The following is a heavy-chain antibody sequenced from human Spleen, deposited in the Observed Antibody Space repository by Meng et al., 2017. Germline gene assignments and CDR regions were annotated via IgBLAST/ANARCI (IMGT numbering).Heavy chain of an antibody. CDR2: IYQSGST. Sequence: SETLSLTCAVSGYSITGSYNWGWIRQSPGKGLEWIGSIYQSGSTYYNPSLKSRVTMSADTSKNQFSLKLTSVTAADTAVYYCARGPTYGGYYFDYWGQGTLVTVSS. J-gene: IGHJ4*02. D-gene: IGHD3-16*01. V-gene: IGHV4-38-2*01. CDR1: GYSITGSYN. CDR3: ARGPTYGGYYFDY.